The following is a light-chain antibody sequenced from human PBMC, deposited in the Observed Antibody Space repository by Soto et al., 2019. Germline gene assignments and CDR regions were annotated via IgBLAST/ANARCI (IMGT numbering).Light chain of an antibody. J-gene: IGKJ4*01. CDR3: QQHINWPLT. Sequence: EIVLTQSPATLSLSPGERATLSCRASQTVSSSLAWYQQKPGQAPSLLIYEVSNRATGIPARFSGSGSGADFTLTFSSLEPGDFALYYCQQHINWPLTFGGGTKV. CDR1: QTVSSS. CDR2: EVS. V-gene: IGKV3-11*01.